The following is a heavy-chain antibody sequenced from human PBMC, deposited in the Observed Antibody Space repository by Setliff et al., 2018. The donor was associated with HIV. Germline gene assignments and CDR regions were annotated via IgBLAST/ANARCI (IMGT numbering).Heavy chain of an antibody. J-gene: IGHJ6*02. CDR3: ARATVTVDFYYYGLDV. Sequence: SQTLSLTCAVYGGSFSDYYWSWIRQPPGKGLEWIGEINHSGSTNYNPSLKSRVTISVDTSKNQSSLKLSSVTAADTAVYYCARATVTVDFYYYGLDVWGQGTTVTVSS. D-gene: IGHD4-17*01. CDR1: GGSFSDYY. V-gene: IGHV4-34*01. CDR2: INHSGST.